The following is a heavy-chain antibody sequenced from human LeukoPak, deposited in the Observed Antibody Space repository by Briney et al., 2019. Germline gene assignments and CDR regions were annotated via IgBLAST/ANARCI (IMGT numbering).Heavy chain of an antibody. V-gene: IGHV4-39*01. CDR3: AGTGIRNWFDP. J-gene: IGHJ5*02. D-gene: IGHD1-14*01. CDR2: IFKSGNT. CDR1: GDSISTTGYF. Sequence: SETLSLTCSVSGDSISTTGYFWVWIRQSPGRDLEWIGSIFKSGNTFYNMSLKIRVTISVDTSKNEFSLSLTSVTAADTAVYYCAGTGIRNWFDPWGQGILVTVSS.